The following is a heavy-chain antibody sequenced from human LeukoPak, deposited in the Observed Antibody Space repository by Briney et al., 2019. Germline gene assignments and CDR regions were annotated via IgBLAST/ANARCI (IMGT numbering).Heavy chain of an antibody. J-gene: IGHJ6*03. Sequence: GGSMRLSCAASGFTFSSYGMHWVRQAPGKGLEWVAVISYDGSNKYYADSVKGRFTISRDNSKNALYLQMNSLRAEDTAVYYCANGYCTNGVCYPYYYYYMDVWGKGTTVTVSS. D-gene: IGHD2-8*01. V-gene: IGHV3-30*18. CDR3: ANGYCTNGVCYPYYYYYMDV. CDR2: ISYDGSNK. CDR1: GFTFSSYG.